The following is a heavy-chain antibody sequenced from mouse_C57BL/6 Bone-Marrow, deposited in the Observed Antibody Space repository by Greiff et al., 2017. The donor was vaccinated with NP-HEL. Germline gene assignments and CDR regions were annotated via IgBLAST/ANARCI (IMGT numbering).Heavy chain of an antibody. CDR2: IRNKANGYTT. J-gene: IGHJ4*01. CDR1: GFTFTDYY. V-gene: IGHV7-3*01. Sequence: EVKLMESGGGLVQPGGSLSLSCAASGFTFTDYYMSWVRQPPGKALEWLGFIRNKANGYTTEYSAYVKGRITISRDNSQSILYLQMNALRAEDSATYYCARYEGYYAMDYWGQGTSVTVSS. CDR3: ARYEGYYAMDY.